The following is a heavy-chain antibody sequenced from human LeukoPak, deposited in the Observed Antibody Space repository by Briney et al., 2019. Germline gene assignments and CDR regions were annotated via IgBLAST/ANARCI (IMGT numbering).Heavy chain of an antibody. V-gene: IGHV3-7*01. D-gene: IGHD6-13*01. Sequence: GGSLRLSCAASGFTFSNYWMSWVRQAPGKGLEWVANIKQDRSEKYYVDSVKGRFTISRDNAKNSLYLQMNSLRAEDTAVYYCARVGPGSSWHYYYYYYMDVWGKGNTVTISS. CDR3: ARVGPGSSWHYYYYYYMDV. J-gene: IGHJ6*03. CDR2: IKQDRSEK. CDR1: GFTFSNYW.